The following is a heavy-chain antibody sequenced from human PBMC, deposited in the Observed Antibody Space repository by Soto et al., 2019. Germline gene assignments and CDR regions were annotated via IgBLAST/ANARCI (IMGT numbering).Heavy chain of an antibody. CDR2: IHSDGSST. J-gene: IGHJ3*01. Sequence: EVQLVESEGGLVQPGGSLRLSCAASGFTFSYYWMHWVRQAPGQGLVWVSRIHSDGSSTTYADSVKGRFTISRDNAKNTLYLKMNSLRAGETAVYYCARGDRGAFDLWGQGTMVTVSS. D-gene: IGHD2-21*02. V-gene: IGHV3-74*01. CDR3: ARGDRGAFDL. CDR1: GFTFSYYW.